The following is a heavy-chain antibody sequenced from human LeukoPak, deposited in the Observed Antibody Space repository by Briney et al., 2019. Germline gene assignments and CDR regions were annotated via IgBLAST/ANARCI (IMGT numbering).Heavy chain of an antibody. J-gene: IGHJ1*01. CDR3: ARDLHGGNSGLGY. Sequence: SETLSLTCTVSGGSISSYYWSWIRQPPGKGLEWIGYIHYSGFSNYNPSLKSGVTILVDTSKHQFSLKLSFVTAADTAVYYCARDLHGGNSGLGYWGQGTLVTVSS. D-gene: IGHD4-23*01. V-gene: IGHV4-59*01. CDR2: IHYSGFS. CDR1: GGSISSYY.